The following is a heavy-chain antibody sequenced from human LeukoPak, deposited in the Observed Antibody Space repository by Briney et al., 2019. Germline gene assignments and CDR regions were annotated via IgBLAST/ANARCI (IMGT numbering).Heavy chain of an antibody. CDR1: GFTFSSYS. Sequence: PGGSLRLSCAASGFTFSSYSMNWVRQAPGKGLEWVSSISSSSSYIYYADSVKGRFTISRDNAKNSLYLQMNSLRAEDTAVYYCARVINYYDSSGYSDWGQGTLVTVSS. J-gene: IGHJ4*02. V-gene: IGHV3-21*01. CDR3: ARVINYYDSSGYSD. D-gene: IGHD3-22*01. CDR2: ISSSSSYI.